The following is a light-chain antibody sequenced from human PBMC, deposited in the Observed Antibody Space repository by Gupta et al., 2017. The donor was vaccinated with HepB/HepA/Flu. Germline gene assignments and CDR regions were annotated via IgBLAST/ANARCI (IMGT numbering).Light chain of an antibody. CDR3: QQYYSAPLT. J-gene: IGKJ4*01. CDR2: WAS. CDR1: QSVLYSSNNKNY. V-gene: IGKV4-1*01. Sequence: DIVMTQSPDSLAVSLGERATFYCKSSQSVLYSSNNKNYLAWYQQKPGQPPKLLIYWASTRESGVPDRFSGSGSGTDFTLTISSLQAEDVAVYYCQQYYSAPLTFGGGTEVEIK.